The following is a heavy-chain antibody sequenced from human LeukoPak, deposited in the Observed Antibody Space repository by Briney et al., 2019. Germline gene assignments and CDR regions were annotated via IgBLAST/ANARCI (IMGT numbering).Heavy chain of an antibody. CDR3: ARTASGSYYHDY. D-gene: IGHD1-26*01. V-gene: IGHV1-46*01. Sequence: ASVKVSCKASGYTFTSYYMHWVRQAPGQGLEWMGVINPSGGSTSYAQKFQGRVTMTRDTSTTTVYMELSSLRSEDTAVYHCARTASGSYYHDYWGQGTLVTVSS. J-gene: IGHJ4*02. CDR2: INPSGGST. CDR1: GYTFTSYY.